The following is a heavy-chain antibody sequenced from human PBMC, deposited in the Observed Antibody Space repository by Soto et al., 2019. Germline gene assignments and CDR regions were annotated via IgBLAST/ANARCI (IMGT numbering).Heavy chain of an antibody. Sequence: PGGSLRLSCAASGFTFSSYWMSWVRQAPGKGLEWVANIKQDGSEKYYVDSVKGRFTISRGNAKNSLYLQMNSLRAEDTAVYYCARDIVVVVAATDYYYYYGMDVWAKGPRSPSP. J-gene: IGHJ6*02. CDR3: ARDIVVVVAATDYYYYYGMDV. CDR2: IKQDGSEK. CDR1: GFTFSSYW. V-gene: IGHV3-7*01. D-gene: IGHD2-15*01.